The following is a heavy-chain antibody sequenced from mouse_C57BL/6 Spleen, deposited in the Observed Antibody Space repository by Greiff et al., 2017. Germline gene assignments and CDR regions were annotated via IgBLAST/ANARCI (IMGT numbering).Heavy chain of an antibody. V-gene: IGHV7-3*01. Sequence: EVKLVESGGGLVQPGGSLSLSCAASGFTFTDYYMCWVRQPPGKALEWLGFIRNKANGYTTEYSASVKGRFTISRYNSQSILYLHMNALRADDSATYYCARCGYYDYWGQGTTLTVSS. CDR1: GFTFTDYY. CDR3: ARCGYYDY. J-gene: IGHJ2*01. D-gene: IGHD2-3*01. CDR2: IRNKANGYTT.